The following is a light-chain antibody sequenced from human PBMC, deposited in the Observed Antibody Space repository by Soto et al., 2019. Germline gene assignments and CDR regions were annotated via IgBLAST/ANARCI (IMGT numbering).Light chain of an antibody. Sequence: EIVLTQSPATLSLSLGERATLSCRASQSVSSYLAWYQQKPGQAPRLLIYDASSRATGIPARFSGSGSGTDFTLTISSLEPEDFAVYYCQQRSNWLYTFGQGTKLEIK. CDR3: QQRSNWLYT. CDR2: DAS. V-gene: IGKV3-11*01. J-gene: IGKJ2*01. CDR1: QSVSSY.